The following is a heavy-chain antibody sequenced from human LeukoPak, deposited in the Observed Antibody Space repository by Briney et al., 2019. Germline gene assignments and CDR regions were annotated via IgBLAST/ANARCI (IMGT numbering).Heavy chain of an antibody. V-gene: IGHV3-7*01. CDR3: TRGPAYGARCDYLDY. D-gene: IGHD3-10*01. J-gene: IGHJ4*02. CDR2: INKYGTKK. Sequence: GGSLTPSCAASGFTFSDHWMTWVRQAPGKGLEWVADINKYGTKKNQVDSVKGRFTISRDNAKNSLYLQMNNLRVEDTAVYYCTRGPAYGARCDYLDYWGRGTLVTVSS. CDR1: GFTFSDHW.